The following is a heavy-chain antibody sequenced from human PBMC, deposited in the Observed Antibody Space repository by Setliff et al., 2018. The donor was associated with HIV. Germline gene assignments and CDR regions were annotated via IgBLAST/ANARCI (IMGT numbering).Heavy chain of an antibody. Sequence: ASVKVSCKASGYTFTDYYIHWVRQAPGQGLEWMGRINPYSGGTNYAQRFQGGVTMTRDTSINTAYMDLSRLASDDTAPYYCARDVSYSVGPVAYDVFDIWGQGTMVTVSS. CDR3: ARDVSYSVGPVAYDVFDI. J-gene: IGHJ3*02. CDR1: GYTFTDYY. D-gene: IGHD2-15*01. V-gene: IGHV1-2*06. CDR2: INPYSGGT.